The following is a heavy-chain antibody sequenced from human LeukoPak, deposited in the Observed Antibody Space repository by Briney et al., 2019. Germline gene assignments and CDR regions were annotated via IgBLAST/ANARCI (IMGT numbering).Heavy chain of an antibody. CDR2: ISYDGSNK. D-gene: IGHD4-23*01. CDR1: GFTFSSYG. J-gene: IGHJ4*02. V-gene: IGHV3-30*18. Sequence: PGRSLRLSCAASGFTFSSYGMHWVRQAPGKGLEWVAVISYDGSNKYYADSVKGRFTISRDNSKNTLYLQMNSLRAEDTAVYYCAKAYYGGNLNSNFDYWGQGTLVTVSS. CDR3: AKAYYGGNLNSNFDY.